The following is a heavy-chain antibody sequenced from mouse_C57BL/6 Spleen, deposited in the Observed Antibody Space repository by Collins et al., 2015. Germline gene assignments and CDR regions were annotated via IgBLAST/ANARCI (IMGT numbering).Heavy chain of an antibody. V-gene: IGHV1-58*01. CDR1: GYTFASYG. Sequence: EVQLQQSGAELVRPGSSVKMSCKTSGYTFASYGINWVKQRPGQGLEWIGYIYIGNGYTEYNEKFKGKATLTSDTSSSTAYMQLSSLTSEDSAIYFCAIYYYGSRRRYFDVWGTGTTVTVSS. D-gene: IGHD1-1*01. CDR3: AIYYYGSRRRYFDV. CDR2: IYIGNGYT. J-gene: IGHJ1*03.